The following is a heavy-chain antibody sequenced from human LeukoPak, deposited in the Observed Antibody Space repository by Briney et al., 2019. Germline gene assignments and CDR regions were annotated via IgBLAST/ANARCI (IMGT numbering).Heavy chain of an antibody. CDR2: ISSDSNYI. D-gene: IGHD3-9*01. CDR3: ARKENILTGYYDH. CDR1: GFTFSSYT. V-gene: IGHV3-21*01. Sequence: GGSLRLSCAASGFTFSSYTMNWVRQAPGKGVEWVSSISSDSNYIYYADSVKGRFTISRDNAWNSLYLQMNSLRAEDTAVYYCARKENILTGYYDHWGQGTLVTVSS. J-gene: IGHJ5*02.